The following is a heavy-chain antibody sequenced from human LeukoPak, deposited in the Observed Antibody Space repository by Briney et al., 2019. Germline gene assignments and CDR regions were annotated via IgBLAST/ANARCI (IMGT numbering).Heavy chain of an antibody. CDR3: AREQLGYSYGSHFLMDV. J-gene: IGHJ6*02. D-gene: IGHD5-18*01. V-gene: IGHV1-18*01. CDR1: GYTFTSYG. CDR2: ISAYNGNT. Sequence: ASVKVSCKASGYTFTSYGISWVRQAPGQGLEWMGWISAYNGNTDYAQKLQGRVTMTTDTSTSTAYMEVRSLRSDDTAVYYCAREQLGYSYGSHFLMDVWGQGTTVTVSS.